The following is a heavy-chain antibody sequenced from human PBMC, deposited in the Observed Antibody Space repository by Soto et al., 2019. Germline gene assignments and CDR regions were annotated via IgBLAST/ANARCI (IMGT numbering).Heavy chain of an antibody. CDR3: AATPRY. V-gene: IGHV4-59*01. J-gene: IGHJ4*02. Sequence: PSGCMYLACTASGDTTSSYYWSWIRQPPGKGLEWIGYIYYSGSTDYSPSLKSRVTMSIDTSQNQVSLKLTSVTTADTAVYYCAATPRYWVQGTLVTVFS. CDR2: IYYSGST. D-gene: IGHD2-15*01. CDR1: GDTTSSYY.